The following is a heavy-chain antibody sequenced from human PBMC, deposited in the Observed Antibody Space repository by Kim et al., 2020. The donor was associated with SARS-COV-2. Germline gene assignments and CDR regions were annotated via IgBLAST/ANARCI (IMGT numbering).Heavy chain of an antibody. CDR1: GFTFSSYS. D-gene: IGHD5-18*01. J-gene: IGHJ4*02. Sequence: GGSLRLSCAASGFTFSSYSMNWVRQAPGKGLEWVSSISSSSSYIYYADSVKGRFTISRDNAKNSLYLQMNSLRAEDTAVYYCARVGGYSYAVDYWGQGTLVTVSS. CDR2: ISSSSSYI. CDR3: ARVGGYSYAVDY. V-gene: IGHV3-21*01.